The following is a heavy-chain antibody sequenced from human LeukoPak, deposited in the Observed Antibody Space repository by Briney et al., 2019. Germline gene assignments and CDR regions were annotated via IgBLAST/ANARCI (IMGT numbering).Heavy chain of an antibody. CDR1: GGSLSGYY. V-gene: IGHV4-34*01. J-gene: IGHJ4*02. CDR2: INHSGST. D-gene: IGHD6-19*01. CDR3: ARQWLVSPFFDY. Sequence: SETLSLTCAVYGGSLSGYYWSWIRQPPGKGLEWIGEINHSGSTNYNPSLKSRVTISVDTSKNQLSLKLSSMTAADTAVYYCARQWLVSPFFDYWGQGTLVTDCS.